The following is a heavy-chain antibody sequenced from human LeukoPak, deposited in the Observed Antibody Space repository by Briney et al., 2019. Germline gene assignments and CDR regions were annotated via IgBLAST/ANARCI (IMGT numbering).Heavy chain of an antibody. Sequence: PGGSLRLSCAASGFTFSSYVMHWVRQPPGKGLEWVSAISGSGGSTYYADSVKGRFTISRDNSENTLYLQMNSLRAEDTAVYYCAKDRPIEVEGYFDYWGQGTLVTVSS. J-gene: IGHJ4*02. CDR3: AKDRPIEVEGYFDY. CDR1: GFTFSSYV. D-gene: IGHD2/OR15-2a*01. CDR2: ISGSGGST. V-gene: IGHV3-23*01.